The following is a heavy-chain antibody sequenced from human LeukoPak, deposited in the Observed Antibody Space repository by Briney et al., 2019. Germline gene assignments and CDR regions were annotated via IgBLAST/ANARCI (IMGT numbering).Heavy chain of an antibody. Sequence: ASVKVSCKASGYTFTSYAMHWVRQAPGQRLEWLGWINAGNGNTKYSQKFQGRVTITRDISASTAYMELSSLRSEDTAVYYRARSSAAGDYYYYYGMDVWGQGTTVTVSS. D-gene: IGHD2-15*01. CDR1: GYTFTSYA. J-gene: IGHJ6*02. V-gene: IGHV1-3*01. CDR3: ARSSAAGDYYYYYGMDV. CDR2: INAGNGNT.